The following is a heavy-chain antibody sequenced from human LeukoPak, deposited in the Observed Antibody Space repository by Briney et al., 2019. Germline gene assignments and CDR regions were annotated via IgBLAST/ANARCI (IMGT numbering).Heavy chain of an antibody. V-gene: IGHV7-4-1*02. CDR3: ARDPMGYCSSTSCYPSAFDI. Sequence: ASVKVSCKASGYTFTNYTINWVRLALGQGLEWMGWIDTNTGNPTYAQGFAGRFVFSLDTSVSTAYLQTSSLKADDTAVYYCARDPMGYCSSTSCYPSAFDIWGQGTMVTVSS. CDR2: IDTNTGNP. CDR1: GYTFTNYT. D-gene: IGHD2-2*01. J-gene: IGHJ3*02.